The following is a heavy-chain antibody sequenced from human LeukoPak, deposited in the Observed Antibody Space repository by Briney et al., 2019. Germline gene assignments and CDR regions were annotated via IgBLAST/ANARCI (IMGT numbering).Heavy chain of an antibody. CDR1: GFSFNSFG. CDR2: IHSRGDNT. Sequence: GGSLRLSCAASGFSFNSFGMSWVRQTPGKGLEWVSAIHSRGDNTHYADSLEGRFTISRDTWKNTVYLQMNRLRVEDTATYYCARQILRGSYFYYLDVWSTGTPVTVSS. CDR3: ARQILRGSYFYYLDV. J-gene: IGHJ6*03. D-gene: IGHD3-10*01. V-gene: IGHV3-23*01.